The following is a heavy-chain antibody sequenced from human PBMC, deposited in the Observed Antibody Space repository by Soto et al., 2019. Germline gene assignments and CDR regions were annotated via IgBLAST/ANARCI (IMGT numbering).Heavy chain of an antibody. CDR2: IYWDDSK. J-gene: IGHJ4*02. V-gene: IGHV2-5*02. CDR3: AHAYGGRSLY. CDR1: GFSLTTDRVG. D-gene: IGHD1-26*01. Sequence: QITLKESGPTLVKPTQTLTLTCTFSGFSLTTDRVGVGWIRQPPGEALEWLAVIYWDDSKTYRPSLESRLTITKDTTKNQVALTITNMDSLHTATYYWAHAYGGRSLYWGQGTLVTVSS.